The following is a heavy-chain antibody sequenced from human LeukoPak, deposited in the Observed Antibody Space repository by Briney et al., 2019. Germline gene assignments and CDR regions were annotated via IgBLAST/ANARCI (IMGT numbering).Heavy chain of an antibody. Sequence: SETLSLTCTVSGGSISIYYWSWIRQPPGKGLEWIGNIYYSGSTNYKPSLKGRVTISLNTSKNQFFLKLSSVTAADTAVYYCAREAHSRHGGYGHYFDYWGQGSLVTVSS. CDR3: AREAHSRHGGYGHYFDY. J-gene: IGHJ4*02. D-gene: IGHD5-12*01. CDR1: GGSISIYY. V-gene: IGHV4-59*01. CDR2: IYYSGST.